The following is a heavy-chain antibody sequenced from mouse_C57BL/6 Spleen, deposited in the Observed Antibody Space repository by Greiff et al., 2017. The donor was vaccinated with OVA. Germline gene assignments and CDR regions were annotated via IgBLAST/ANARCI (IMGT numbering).Heavy chain of an antibody. V-gene: IGHV1-53*01. CDR3: ARPHYYGSSNWYFDV. Sequence: QVQLQQPGTELVKPGASVKLSCKASGYTFTSYWMHWVKQRPGQGLEWIGNINPSNGGTNYNEKFKSKATLTVDKSSSTAYMQHSSLTSEDSAVYYCARPHYYGSSNWYFDVWGTGTTVTVSS. J-gene: IGHJ1*03. CDR1: GYTFTSYW. CDR2: INPSNGGT. D-gene: IGHD1-1*01.